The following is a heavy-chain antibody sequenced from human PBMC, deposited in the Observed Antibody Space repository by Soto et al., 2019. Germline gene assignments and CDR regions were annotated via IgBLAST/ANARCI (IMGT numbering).Heavy chain of an antibody. V-gene: IGHV4-34*01. D-gene: IGHD6-13*01. CDR2: INYSGNT. CDR3: VRHHVSRPTLAGAEQF. J-gene: IGHJ4*02. CDR1: GGSLSGYY. Sequence: SETLSLTCAVYGGSLSGYYWSWIRQPPGKALEWIGEINYSGNTNYNPSLKSRVTISVDTSKNQLFLNLTSVTAAYTAMYYCVRHHVSRPTLAGAEQFWGEGT.